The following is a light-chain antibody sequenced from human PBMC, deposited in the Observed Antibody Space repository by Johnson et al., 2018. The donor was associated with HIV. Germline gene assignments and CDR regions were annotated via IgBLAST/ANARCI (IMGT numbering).Light chain of an antibody. Sequence: QPVLTQPPSVSAAPGQKVTISCSGSSSNIGNNYVSWYQQLPGTAPKLLIYDNNNRPSGIPDRFSGSKSGTSATLGITGLQTGDEADYYCGTWDSSLSAYVFGAGTEVTVL. CDR1: SSNIGNNY. J-gene: IGLJ1*01. CDR2: DNN. V-gene: IGLV1-51*01. CDR3: GTWDSSLSAYV.